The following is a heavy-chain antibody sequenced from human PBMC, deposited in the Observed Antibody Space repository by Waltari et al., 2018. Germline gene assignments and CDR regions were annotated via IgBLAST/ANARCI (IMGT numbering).Heavy chain of an antibody. D-gene: IGHD4-17*01. CDR1: GFTFRSYA. J-gene: IGHJ4*02. CDR3: ASSLYGDYTQIWGRVFDY. V-gene: IGHV3-23*01. Sequence: VQLLESGGGLVQSGGSLRLYCAASGFTFRSYAMNWVRQAPGKGVEWVSVISGSGGSTDYADSVKGRFTISRDNSKNTLYLQMNNLRVEDTAVYYCASSLYGDYTQIWGRVFDYWGQGTLVTVSS. CDR2: ISGSGGST.